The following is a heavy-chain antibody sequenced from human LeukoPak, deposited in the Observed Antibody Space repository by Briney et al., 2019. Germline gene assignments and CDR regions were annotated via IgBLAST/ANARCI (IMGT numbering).Heavy chain of an antibody. V-gene: IGHV3-21*01. J-gene: IGHJ3*01. Sequence: GGSLRLSCAASGFTFSSYSMNWVRQAPGKGLEWVSSISSSSSYIYYADSVKGRFTVSRDNAKNSLFLHMNSLRAEDTALYYCVRAKYSNSWNDAFDFWGQGTMVIVSS. CDR2: ISSSSSYI. CDR1: GFTFSSYS. CDR3: VRAKYSNSWNDAFDF. D-gene: IGHD6-13*01.